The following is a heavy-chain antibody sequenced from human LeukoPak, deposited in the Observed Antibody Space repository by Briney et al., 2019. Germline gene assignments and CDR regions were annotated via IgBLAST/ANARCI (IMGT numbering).Heavy chain of an antibody. CDR3: AIFGSYFQYSAY. Sequence: PSQTLSLTCAVYGGSFSGYYWSWIRQPPGKGLEWIGEINHSGSTNFNPSLKSRVTISVDTSKNQFSLKLSSVTAADTAVYYCAIFGSYFQYSAYWGQGPLVTVSS. J-gene: IGHJ4*02. CDR2: INHSGST. D-gene: IGHD1-26*01. V-gene: IGHV4-34*01. CDR1: GGSFSGYY.